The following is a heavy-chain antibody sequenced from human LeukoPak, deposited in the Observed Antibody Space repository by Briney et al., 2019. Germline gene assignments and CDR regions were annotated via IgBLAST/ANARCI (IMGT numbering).Heavy chain of an antibody. CDR3: ARETVRGVFDY. J-gene: IGHJ4*02. Sequence: GGSLRLSXAASGFTFSSYWMSWVRQALGKGLEWVSVIYSGGSTYYADSVKGRFTISRDNSKNTLYLQMNSLRAEDTAVYYCARETVRGVFDYWGQGTLVTVSS. D-gene: IGHD3-10*01. CDR1: GFTFSSYW. V-gene: IGHV3-53*01. CDR2: IYSGGST.